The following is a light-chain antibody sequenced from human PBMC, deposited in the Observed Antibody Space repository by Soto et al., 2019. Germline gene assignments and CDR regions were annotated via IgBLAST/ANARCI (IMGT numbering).Light chain of an antibody. CDR2: DVS. CDR1: SSDVGDYNS. V-gene: IGLV2-11*01. Sequence: QSALTQPRSVSGSPGQSVTVSCIGTSSDVGDYNSVSWHQQHPGKAPKLMIYDVSKRPSGVPDRFSGSKSGNTASLTISGLQAEDEADYYCCSYVGSYSDVFGIGTKVNVL. J-gene: IGLJ1*01. CDR3: CSYVGSYSDV.